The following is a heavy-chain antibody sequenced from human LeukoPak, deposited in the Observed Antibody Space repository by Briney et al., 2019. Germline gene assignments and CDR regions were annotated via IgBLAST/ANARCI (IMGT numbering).Heavy chain of an antibody. CDR1: VVTFSSYE. J-gene: IGHJ4*02. V-gene: IGHV3-48*03. CDR2: ISSSGGTI. CDR3: ARVSPRGYSGYREDHYFDY. Sequence: GGSLRLSRAAPVVTFSSYEMNWVPQAPGKGVEWVSYISSSGGTIYYADSVKGRFTISRDNAKNSLYLQMNTLRAEDTAVYYCARVSPRGYSGYREDHYFDYWGQGTLVTVSS. D-gene: IGHD5-12*01.